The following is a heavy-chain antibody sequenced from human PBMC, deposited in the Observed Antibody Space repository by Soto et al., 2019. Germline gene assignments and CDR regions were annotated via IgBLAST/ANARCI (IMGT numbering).Heavy chain of an antibody. CDR3: ARDVIEAADCGEYFDY. D-gene: IGHD6-13*01. CDR2: INHSGST. V-gene: IGHV4-34*01. CDR1: GGSFSGYY. J-gene: IGHJ4*02. Sequence: SETLSLTCAVYGGSFSGYYWSWIRQPPGKGLEWIGEINHSGSTNYNPSLKSRVTISVDTSKNQFSLKLSSVTAADTAVYYCARDVIEAADCGEYFDYWGQGTLVIVYS.